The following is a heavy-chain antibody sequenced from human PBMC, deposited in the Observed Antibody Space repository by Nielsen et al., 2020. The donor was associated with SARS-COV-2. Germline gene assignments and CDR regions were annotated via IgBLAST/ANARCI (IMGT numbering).Heavy chain of an antibody. CDR2: IIPIFGTA. D-gene: IGHD2-2*01. V-gene: IGHV1-69*01. Sequence: WVRQAPGQGLEWMGGIIPIFGTANYAQKFQGRVTITADESTSTAYMELSSLRSEDTAVYYCARVRCSSTSCYPPDTYGMDVWGQGTTVTVSS. J-gene: IGHJ6*02. CDR3: ARVRCSSTSCYPPDTYGMDV.